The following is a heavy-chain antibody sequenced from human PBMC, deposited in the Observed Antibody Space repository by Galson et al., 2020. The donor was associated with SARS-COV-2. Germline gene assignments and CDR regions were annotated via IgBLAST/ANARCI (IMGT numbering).Heavy chain of an antibody. CDR2: IYYSGTT. J-gene: IGHJ6*03. CDR3: ARQNLRLVTAGAAVPSGYYMDV. CDR1: GDSISVSRSY. D-gene: IGHD2-21*02. Sequence: SETLSLTCIVSGDSISVSRSYWGWIRQPPGKGLERIGNIYYSGTTYYAPSLESRVAISVDTSVNQYSLRLTSVTAADTAVYYCARQNLRLVTAGAAVPSGYYMDVWGKGTTVTVS. V-gene: IGHV4-39*01.